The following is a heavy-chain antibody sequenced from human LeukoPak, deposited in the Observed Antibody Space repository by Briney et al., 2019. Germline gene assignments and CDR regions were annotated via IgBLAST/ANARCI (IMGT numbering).Heavy chain of an antibody. J-gene: IGHJ4*02. D-gene: IGHD2-15*01. V-gene: IGHV3-23*01. Sequence: GGSLRLSCVASEFTFSSYAMSWVRQAPGKGLEWVSVISGRDGSTYYADSVRGRFTISRDNSKNTLYLQMNSLRAEDTAIYYCARDGPYCSGGSCLYYWGQGALVTVSS. CDR3: ARDGPYCSGGSCLYY. CDR2: ISGRDGST. CDR1: EFTFSSYA.